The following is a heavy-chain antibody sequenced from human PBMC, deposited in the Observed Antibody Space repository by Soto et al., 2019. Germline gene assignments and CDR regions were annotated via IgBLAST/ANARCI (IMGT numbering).Heavy chain of an antibody. CDR2: INPKSGGT. CDR1: GYSFTDYH. CDR3: ARGDSTDCSNGVCSFFYNHVMDF. D-gene: IGHD2-8*01. J-gene: IGHJ6*02. Sequence: APVKVSCKASGYSFTDYHIHWVRHSPEQVLEWLGRINPKSGGTSTAQKFQGWVTMTTDTSISTASMELTRLTSDDTAIYYCARGDSTDCSNGVCSFFYNHVMDFWGQGTTVTVSS. V-gene: IGHV1-2*04.